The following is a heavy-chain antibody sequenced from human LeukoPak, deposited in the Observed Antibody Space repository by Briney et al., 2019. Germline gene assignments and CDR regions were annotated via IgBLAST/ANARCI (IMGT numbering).Heavy chain of an antibody. Sequence: GGSLRLSCAASGFTFGSYGMSWVRQAPGKGLEWVSFITPNADRTSYADSVEGRFTISRDNPRNTLYMQLNSLRDEDTALYYCAIMHGYYDGSGYWVQWGQGTLVTVSS. D-gene: IGHD3-22*01. CDR1: GFTFGSYG. V-gene: IGHV3-23*01. CDR3: AIMHGYYDGSGYWVQ. J-gene: IGHJ1*01. CDR2: ITPNADRT.